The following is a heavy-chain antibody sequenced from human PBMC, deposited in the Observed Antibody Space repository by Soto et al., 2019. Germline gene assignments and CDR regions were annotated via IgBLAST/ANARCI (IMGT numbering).Heavy chain of an antibody. Sequence: QVHLQESGPGLVKPSETLSLTCSVFGDSISRYYWSWIRQPAGKGLEFIGRIYNSGIINYNPSLESRVTMSVDPSKNQISLQLSSATAADTAMYYCARGPYCGEECYFAYWGQVTLGTFSP. CDR3: ARGPYCGEECYFAY. CDR2: IYNSGII. CDR1: GDSISRYY. J-gene: IGHJ4*02. V-gene: IGHV4-4*07. D-gene: IGHD3-10*01.